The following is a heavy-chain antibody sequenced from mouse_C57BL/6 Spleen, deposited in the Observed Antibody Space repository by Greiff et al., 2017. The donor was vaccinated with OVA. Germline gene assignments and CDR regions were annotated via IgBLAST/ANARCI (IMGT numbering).Heavy chain of an antibody. CDR2: IYPGAGDP. V-gene: IGHV1-82*01. CDR1: GYAFSSSW. CDR3: ARTSHYGSSYLYFDV. J-gene: IGHJ1*03. Sequence: QVQLQQSGPELVKPGASVKISCKASGYAFSSSWMNWVTQRPGKGLEWIGRIYPGAGDPNYNGKFKGKATLTADKSSSTAYMQHSSLTSEDSAVYFCARTSHYGSSYLYFDVWGTGTTVTVSS. D-gene: IGHD1-1*01.